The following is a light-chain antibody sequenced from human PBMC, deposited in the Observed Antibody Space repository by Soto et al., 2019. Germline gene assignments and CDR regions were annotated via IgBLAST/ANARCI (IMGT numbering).Light chain of an antibody. CDR1: GSDIGNYNY. Sequence: QSALTQPASVSGSPGQSITISCTGTGSDIGNYNYVSWYQQLPGKAPKLMIYGVSNRPSGVSNRFSGSKSGNAASLTISGLQAEDEADYYCSSYTSYTTLWVFGGGTKLTVL. J-gene: IGLJ3*02. CDR2: GVS. CDR3: SSYTSYTTLWV. V-gene: IGLV2-14*01.